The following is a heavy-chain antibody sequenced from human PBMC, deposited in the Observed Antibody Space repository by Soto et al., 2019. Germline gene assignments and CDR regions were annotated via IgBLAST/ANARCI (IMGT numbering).Heavy chain of an antibody. CDR2: INTYNGNT. V-gene: IGHV1-18*01. D-gene: IGHD3-3*01. J-gene: IGHJ6*02. Sequence: ASVKVSCKASGYSFTRYGIAWARQAPGQGLEWMGWINTYNGNTNYAQNLQGRVTMTRDTSISTAYMELSRLRSDDTAVYYCARIRTYGMDVWGQGTTVTVSS. CDR1: GYSFTRYG. CDR3: ARIRTYGMDV.